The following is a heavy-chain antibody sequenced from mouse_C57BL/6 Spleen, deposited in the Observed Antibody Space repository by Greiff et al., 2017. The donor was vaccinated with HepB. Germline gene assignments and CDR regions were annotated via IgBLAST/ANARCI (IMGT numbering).Heavy chain of an antibody. CDR1: GYTFTSYW. V-gene: IGHV1-64*01. J-gene: IGHJ3*01. CDR3: DLYYYYDAWFAY. D-gene: IGHD2-4*01. Sequence: QVQLQQPGAELVKPGASVKLSCKASGYTFTSYWMHWVKQRPGKGLEWIGMIHPNSGSTNYNEKFKSKATLTVDKSSSTAYMQLSSLTSEDSAVYYCDLYYYYDAWFAYWGQGTLVTVSA. CDR2: IHPNSGST.